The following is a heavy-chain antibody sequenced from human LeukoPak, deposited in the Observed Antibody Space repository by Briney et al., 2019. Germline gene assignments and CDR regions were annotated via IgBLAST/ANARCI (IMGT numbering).Heavy chain of an antibody. Sequence: GGSLRLSCAASGFTFISYWVNWVRQAPGKGLEWVANIKRDGNEKNYVDSVKGRFSISRDNAKNSLYLQMDSLRAEDTAVYYCAKEGAYPIITYDSWGQGALVTVSS. CDR1: GFTFISYW. CDR3: AKEGAYPIITYDS. D-gene: IGHD3-10*01. J-gene: IGHJ5*01. CDR2: IKRDGNEK. V-gene: IGHV3-7*01.